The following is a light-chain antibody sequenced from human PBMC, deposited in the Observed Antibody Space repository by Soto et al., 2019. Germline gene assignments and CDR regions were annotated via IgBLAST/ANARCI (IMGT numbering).Light chain of an antibody. J-gene: IGLJ2*01. Sequence: QSALTQPPSVSAAPGQRVTISCSGSASNVGTHSVSWYQQSPGAAPKLLIYDNDERPSEIPDRFSGSKSDTSATLTITGLQTGDEADYYCGAWDSGLTAGVFGGGTKLTVL. CDR3: GAWDSGLTAGV. CDR2: DND. V-gene: IGLV1-51*01. CDR1: ASNVGTHS.